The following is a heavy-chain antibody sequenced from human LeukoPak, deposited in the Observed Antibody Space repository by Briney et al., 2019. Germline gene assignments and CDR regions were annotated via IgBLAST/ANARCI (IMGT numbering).Heavy chain of an antibody. V-gene: IGHV1-8*03. CDR2: MNPNSGNT. D-gene: IGHD6-6*01. J-gene: IGHJ6*03. CDR3: AKDHRAARPLGYMDV. Sequence: ASVKVSCKASGYTFTYYDINWVRQATGQGLEWMGWMNPNSGNTGYAQKFQARVTFTRITSISTAYMELRSLRPEDTAVYYCAKDHRAARPLGYMDVWGKGTTVTVSS. CDR1: GYTFTYYD.